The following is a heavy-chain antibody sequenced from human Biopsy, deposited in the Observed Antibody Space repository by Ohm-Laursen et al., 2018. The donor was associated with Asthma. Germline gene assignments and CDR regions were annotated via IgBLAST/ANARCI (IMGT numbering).Heavy chain of an antibody. CDR1: GASISQYY. J-gene: IGHJ4*02. CDR2: IFYGGNS. D-gene: IGHD6-19*01. V-gene: IGHV4-59*01. CDR3: ATYSTGWSGVEF. Sequence: TLSLTCSVFGASISQYYWTWIRQSPGKGLEWIGYIFYGGNSYYSSSLKSRVSISVDPSKKQFSLTLDSVTAADTAVYYCATYSTGWSGVEFWGQGTRVTVSS.